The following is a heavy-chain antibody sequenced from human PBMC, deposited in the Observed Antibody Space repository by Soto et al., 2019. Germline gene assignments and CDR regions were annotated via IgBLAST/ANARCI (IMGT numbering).Heavy chain of an antibody. V-gene: IGHV3-30*03. CDR3: AHLVVAGLTYYFDY. Sequence: PGGSLRLSCAASGFTFSSYGMHWVRQAPGKGLEWVAVISYDGSNKYYADSVKGRFTITKDTSKNQVVLAMTNMDPVDTATYYCAHLVVAGLTYYFDYWGQGTLVTVSS. CDR2: ISYDGSNK. D-gene: IGHD2-15*01. CDR1: GFTFSSYG. J-gene: IGHJ4*02.